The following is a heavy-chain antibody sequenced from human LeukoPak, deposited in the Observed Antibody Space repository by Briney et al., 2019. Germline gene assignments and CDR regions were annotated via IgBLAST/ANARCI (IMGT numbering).Heavy chain of an antibody. D-gene: IGHD3-22*01. V-gene: IGHV4-34*01. CDR1: GGSFSGYD. CDR2: INHSGST. J-gene: IGHJ3*02. CDR3: AREMIVPAAFDI. Sequence: PSETLSLTCAVYGGSFSGYDWSWIRQPPGKGLEWIGEINHSGSTNYNPSLKSRVTISVDTSKNQFSLKLSSVTAADTAVYYCAREMIVPAAFDIWGQGTMVTVSS.